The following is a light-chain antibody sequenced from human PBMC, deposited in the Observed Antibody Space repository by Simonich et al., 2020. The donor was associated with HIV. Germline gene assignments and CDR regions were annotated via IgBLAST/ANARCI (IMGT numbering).Light chain of an antibody. CDR3: NSYTSSSTWV. CDR2: EGS. Sequence: QSALTQPASVSGSPGQSITISCTGTSSDVGCYNLVSWYQQHPGKAPKLMIYEGSKRPSGVSNRCSGSKSGNTASLTISGLQAEDEADYYCNSYTSSSTWVFGGGTQLTVL. V-gene: IGLV2-14*02. CDR1: SSDVGCYNL. J-gene: IGLJ3*02.